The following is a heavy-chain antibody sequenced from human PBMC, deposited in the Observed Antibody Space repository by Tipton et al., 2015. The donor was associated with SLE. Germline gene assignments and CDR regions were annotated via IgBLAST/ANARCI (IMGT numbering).Heavy chain of an antibody. CDR3: ARGGSGYISV. D-gene: IGHD6-19*01. V-gene: IGHV3-30*02. J-gene: IGHJ4*02. CDR2: IRDDGSGK. CDR1: GFTFSSYG. Sequence: SLRLSCAASGFTFSSYGMHWVRRAPGKGLEWVAFIRDDGSGKEYAESVKGRFTISRDNSKNTLSLQMNSLRAEDTAVYYCARGGSGYISVWGQGTLVTVSS.